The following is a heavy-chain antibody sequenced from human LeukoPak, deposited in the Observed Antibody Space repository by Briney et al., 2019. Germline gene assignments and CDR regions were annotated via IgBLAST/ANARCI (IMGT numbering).Heavy chain of an antibody. V-gene: IGHV3-23*01. CDR3: AKDGPGHYYYDSSGYYYIGGFDY. Sequence: PGGSLRLSCAASGFTFSSYAMSWVRQAPGKGLEWVSAISGSGGSTYYADSVKGRSTISRDNSKNTLYLQMNSLRAEDTAVYYCAKDGPGHYYYDSSGYYYIGGFDYWGQGTLVTVSS. CDR1: GFTFSSYA. J-gene: IGHJ4*02. CDR2: ISGSGGST. D-gene: IGHD3-22*01.